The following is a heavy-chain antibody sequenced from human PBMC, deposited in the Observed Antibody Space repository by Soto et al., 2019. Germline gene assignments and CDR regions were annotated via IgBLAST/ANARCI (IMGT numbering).Heavy chain of an antibody. CDR1: GYSFTSYW. D-gene: IGHD6-6*01. J-gene: IGHJ6*02. CDR2: IYPGDSDT. CDR3: ARRGSSSFSDYYYYGMDV. Sequence: PGESLKISCKGSGYSFTSYWIGWVRQMPGKGLEWMGIIYPGDSDTRYSPSFQGQVTISADKPISTAYLQWSSLKASDTAMYYCARRGSSSFSDYYYYGMDVWGQGTTVTVSS. V-gene: IGHV5-51*01.